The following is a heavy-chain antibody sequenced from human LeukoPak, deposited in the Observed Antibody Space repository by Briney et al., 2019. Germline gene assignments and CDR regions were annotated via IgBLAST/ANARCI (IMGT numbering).Heavy chain of an antibody. CDR2: IHPSGML. Sequence: SETLSLTCTVSGASFNSDDQSWNSTRQPPRKRLQWIGSIHPSGMLYNNPSLESRVTMSRDTSKNQFSLNLNSVTAADTAVYFCSRGLDSRKLGYWGQGILVTVTS. V-gene: IGHV4-31*03. D-gene: IGHD3-22*01. CDR3: SRGLDSRKLGY. J-gene: IGHJ4*02. CDR1: GASFNSDDQS.